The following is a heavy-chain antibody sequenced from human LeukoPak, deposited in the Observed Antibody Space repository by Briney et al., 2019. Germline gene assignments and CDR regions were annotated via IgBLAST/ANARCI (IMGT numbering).Heavy chain of an antibody. D-gene: IGHD3-9*01. V-gene: IGHV4-34*01. CDR2: INHSGST. CDR3: ARDRLLLTGYYSLDY. Sequence: SETLSLTCAVYGGSFSGYYWSWIRQPPGKGLEWIGEINHSGSTNYNPSLKSRVTISVDTSKNQFSLKLSSVTAADTAVYYCARDRLLLTGYYSLDYWGQGTLVTVSS. CDR1: GGSFSGYY. J-gene: IGHJ4*02.